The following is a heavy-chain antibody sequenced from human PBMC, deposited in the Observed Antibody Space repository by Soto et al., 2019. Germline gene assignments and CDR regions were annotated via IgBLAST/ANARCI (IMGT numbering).Heavy chain of an antibody. Sequence: EVQLVQSGAEVKKSGESLKISCEGSGYTFSNFWIGWVRQRPGKGLESMGIIYVADSDTRYSPSFQGHVTISVDKSISTAYLQWSSLKASDTAIYYCARTVNPSIHFDYWGQGTLVTVSS. V-gene: IGHV5-51*01. D-gene: IGHD2-2*01. CDR1: GYTFSNFW. CDR2: IYVADSDT. CDR3: ARTVNPSIHFDY. J-gene: IGHJ4*02.